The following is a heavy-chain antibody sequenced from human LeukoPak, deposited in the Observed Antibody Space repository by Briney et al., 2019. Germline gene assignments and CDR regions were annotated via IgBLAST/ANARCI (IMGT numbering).Heavy chain of an antibody. D-gene: IGHD6-13*01. J-gene: IGHJ4*02. CDR1: GGSISSGGYY. Sequence: SETLSLTCTVSGGSISSGGYYWSWIRQHPGKGLEWIGYIYYSGSTYYNPSLKSRVTISVDTSKNQFSLKLSSVTAADTAVYYCARYRATAGKGSCYFDYWGQGTLVTVSS. V-gene: IGHV4-31*03. CDR2: IYYSGST. CDR3: ARYRATAGKGSCYFDY.